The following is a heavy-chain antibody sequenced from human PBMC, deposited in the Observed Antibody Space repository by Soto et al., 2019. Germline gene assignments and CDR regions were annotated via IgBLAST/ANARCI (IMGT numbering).Heavy chain of an antibody. Sequence: QVQLQESGPGLVKPSGTLSLTCAVSGDSVSSPYYWCWVRQSPGKGLEWIGEVFHTGTTSYNPSLRSRVTISMDKSITQFSLDLSSVTAADTAVYYCARSAGWYAIHAWGPGTLVIV. D-gene: IGHD6-19*01. V-gene: IGHV4-4*02. J-gene: IGHJ5*02. CDR3: ARSAGWYAIHA. CDR2: VFHTGTT. CDR1: GDSVSSPYY.